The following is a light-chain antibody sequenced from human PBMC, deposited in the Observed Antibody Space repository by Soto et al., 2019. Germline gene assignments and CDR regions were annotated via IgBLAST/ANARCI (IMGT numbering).Light chain of an antibody. V-gene: IGKV3-11*01. CDR3: QQRSDWPVT. CDR1: QSVTTS. Sequence: EIVLTQSPATLSLSPGERATLSCRASQSVTTSLAWYQQKPDQAPRLLIYDASNRATGIPARFSGSGSGTAFTLTISRLESEDFAVYYCQQRSDWPVTFGPGTKVDSK. J-gene: IGKJ3*01. CDR2: DAS.